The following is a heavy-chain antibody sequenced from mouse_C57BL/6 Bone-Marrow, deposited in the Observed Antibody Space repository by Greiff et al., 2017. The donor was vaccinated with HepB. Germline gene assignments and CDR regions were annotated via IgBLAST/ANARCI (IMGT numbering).Heavy chain of an antibody. CDR1: GFTFSSYA. CDR2: ISDGGSYT. Sequence: EVKVEESGGGLVKPGGSLKLSCAASGFTFSSYAMSWVRQTPEKRLEWVATISDGGSYTYYPDNVKGRFTISRDNAKNNLYLQMSHLKSEDTAMYYCARDNLYGRGAMDYWGQGTSVTVSS. CDR3: ARDNLYGRGAMDY. J-gene: IGHJ4*01. V-gene: IGHV5-4*01. D-gene: IGHD1-1*01.